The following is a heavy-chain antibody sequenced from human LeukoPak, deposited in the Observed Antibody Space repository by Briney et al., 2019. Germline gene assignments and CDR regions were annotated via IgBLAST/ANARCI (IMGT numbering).Heavy chain of an antibody. CDR1: GGSINNYY. CDR2: IYYSGNT. CDR3: ARDTHYYGMDV. V-gene: IGHV4-59*01. Sequence: SETPSLTCNVSGGSINNYYWSWIRQPPGKGLEWIGYIYYSGNTNYNPSLKSRVTISVDTSKNQFSLKLSSVTAADTAVYYCARDTHYYGMDVWGKGTTVTVSS. J-gene: IGHJ6*04.